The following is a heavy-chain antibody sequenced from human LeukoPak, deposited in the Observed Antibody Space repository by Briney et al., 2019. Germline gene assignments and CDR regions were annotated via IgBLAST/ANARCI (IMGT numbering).Heavy chain of an antibody. D-gene: IGHD6-19*01. CDR2: ISGSGGST. Sequence: GGSLRLSCAASGFTFSSYSMNWVRQAPGKGLEWVSAISGSGGSTYYADSVKGRFTISRDNSKNTLYLQMNSLRAEDTAVYYCAKVRLYYFDYWGQGTLVTVSS. V-gene: IGHV3-23*01. J-gene: IGHJ4*02. CDR3: AKVRLYYFDY. CDR1: GFTFSSYS.